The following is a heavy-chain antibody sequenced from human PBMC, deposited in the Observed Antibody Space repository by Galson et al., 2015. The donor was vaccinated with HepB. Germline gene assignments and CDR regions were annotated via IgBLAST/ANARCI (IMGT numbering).Heavy chain of an antibody. D-gene: IGHD7-27*01. J-gene: IGHJ3*01. CDR2: IDWDDDK. CDR1: GFSLSTSGMC. V-gene: IGHV2-70*11. CDR3: ARIRLTGDLDF. Sequence: PALVKPTQTLTLTCTFSGFSLSTSGMCVGWIRQPPGKSLEWLARIDWDDDKYYGPSLMTRLTISKDTAKNQVALTMTNVDPVDTATYYCARIRLTGDLDFWSQGTMVTVSS.